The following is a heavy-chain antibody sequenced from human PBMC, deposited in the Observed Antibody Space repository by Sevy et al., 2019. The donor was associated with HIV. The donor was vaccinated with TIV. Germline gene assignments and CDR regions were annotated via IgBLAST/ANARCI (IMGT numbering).Heavy chain of an antibody. CDR3: VRDDRDGYFDY. Sequence: ASVKVSCKASGYTFTGYYMHWVRQAPGQGLEWMGWINPDSGGPNYAPKFQGRVTLTRETSISTVYMELSRLKSDDTAVYYCVRDDRDGYFDYWGQGTLVTVSS. CDR1: GYTFTGYY. CDR2: INPDSGGP. J-gene: IGHJ4*02. V-gene: IGHV1-2*02.